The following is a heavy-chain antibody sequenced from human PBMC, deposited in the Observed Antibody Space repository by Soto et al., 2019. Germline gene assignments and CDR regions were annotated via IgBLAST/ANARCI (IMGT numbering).Heavy chain of an antibody. CDR1: GYSISSGYY. J-gene: IGHJ6*02. D-gene: IGHD3-3*01. CDR2: IYHSGST. Sequence: SETLSLTCAVSGYSISSGYYWGWIRQPPGKGLEWIGSIYHSGSTYYNPSLKSRVTISVDTSKNQFSLKLSSVTAADTAVYYCARVGALYDFWSGYYGMDVWGQGTKVTVSS. V-gene: IGHV4-38-2*01. CDR3: ARVGALYDFWSGYYGMDV.